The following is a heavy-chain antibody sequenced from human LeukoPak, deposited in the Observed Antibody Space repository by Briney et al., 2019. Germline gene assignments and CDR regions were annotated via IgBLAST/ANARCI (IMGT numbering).Heavy chain of an antibody. D-gene: IGHD1-26*01. CDR1: GFTFSNAW. CDR2: IKSKTDGGTT. CDR3: TTGPSKGYSGSYYLYY. Sequence: GGSLRLSCAASGFTFSNAWMSWVRQAPGKGLEWVGRIKSKTDGGTTDYAAPVKGRFTISRDDSKNTLYLQMNSLKTEDTAVYYCTTGPSKGYSGSYYLYYWGQGTLVTVSS. V-gene: IGHV3-15*01. J-gene: IGHJ4*02.